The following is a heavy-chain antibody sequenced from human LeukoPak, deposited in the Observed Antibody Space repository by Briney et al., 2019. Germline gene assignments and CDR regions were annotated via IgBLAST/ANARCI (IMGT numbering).Heavy chain of an antibody. CDR1: GYSFTNHW. CDR3: ARHSTNGGWYSCLDN. J-gene: IGHJ4*02. CDR2: IYPGDSDA. D-gene: IGHD6-19*01. Sequence: GESLKISCKGSGYSFTNHWNAWVRQMPGKGLEWMGIIYPGDSDARYSPSFQDQVTISADKSISTAYLQWSSLKASDTAMYYCARHSTNGGWYSCLDNWGQGTLVTVSS. V-gene: IGHV5-51*01.